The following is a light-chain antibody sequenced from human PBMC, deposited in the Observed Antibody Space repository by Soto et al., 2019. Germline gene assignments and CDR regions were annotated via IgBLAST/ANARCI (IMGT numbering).Light chain of an antibody. V-gene: IGKV1-33*01. CDR1: QDIKDD. J-gene: IGKJ2*01. Sequence: DIQMTQSPSSLSASVGDRVTITCQASQDIKDDLNWYQQKPGKAPKLLISDASTLETGVPLRFSGSGAGTDCTFTISSLQTEYIATYYCQHYDDIPLLGQGTKLEIK. CDR3: QHYDDIPL. CDR2: DAS.